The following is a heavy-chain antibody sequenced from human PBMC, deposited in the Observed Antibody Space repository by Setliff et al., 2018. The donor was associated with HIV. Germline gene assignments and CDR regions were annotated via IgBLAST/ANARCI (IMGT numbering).Heavy chain of an antibody. D-gene: IGHD3-22*01. CDR2: IYTSGST. Sequence: PSETLSLTCTVSGVSISSGSYYWSWIRQSAGKGLEWIGRIYTSGSTNDNPSLKSRITISVDTSNNQFSLRLSSVTAADTAIYYCAREGTYYDSSGYPVAEALDYWGQGALVTVSS. J-gene: IGHJ4*02. CDR1: GVSISSGSYY. V-gene: IGHV4-61*02. CDR3: AREGTYYDSSGYPVAEALDY.